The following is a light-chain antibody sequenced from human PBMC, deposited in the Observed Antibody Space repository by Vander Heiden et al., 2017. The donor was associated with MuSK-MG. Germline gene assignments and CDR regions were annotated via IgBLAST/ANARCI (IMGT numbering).Light chain of an antibody. CDR1: QTLPSN. CDR2: GAS. J-gene: IGKJ1*01. V-gene: IGKV3-15*01. Sequence: EVLMTQSPATLSVSPGERATLSCRAGQTLPSNFAWYQQQPGLAPRLLIYGASTRANVTPDRFSGSGSGTEFTLTSSRLPPDDFAVYYCQEDTYPQTFGQGTKVEIK. CDR3: QEDTYPQT.